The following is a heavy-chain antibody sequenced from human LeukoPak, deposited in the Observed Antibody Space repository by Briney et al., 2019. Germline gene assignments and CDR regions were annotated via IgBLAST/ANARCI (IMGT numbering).Heavy chain of an antibody. CDR2: IVVGSGNT. J-gene: IGHJ5*02. V-gene: IGHV1-58*02. D-gene: IGHD3-3*01. CDR3: AAEVVYDLTPSKGFDP. Sequence: TSVKVSCKASGFTFTSSAMQWVRQARGQRLEWIGWIVVGSGNTNYAQKFQERVTITRDMSTSTAYMERSSLRSEDTAVYYCAAEVVYDLTPSKGFDPWGQGTLVTVSS. CDR1: GFTFTSSA.